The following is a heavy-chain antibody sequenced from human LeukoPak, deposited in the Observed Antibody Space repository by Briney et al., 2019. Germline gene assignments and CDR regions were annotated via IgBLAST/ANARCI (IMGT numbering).Heavy chain of an antibody. D-gene: IGHD2-15*01. V-gene: IGHV3-23*01. CDR3: AKDYCRDGNCPFPFLDS. J-gene: IGHJ4*02. CDR1: GFTLTNHG. Sequence: GGSLRLSCAVSGFTLTNHGVSWLRQAPGKGLEWVSIITGTGGRYYGDSVKGRFILSRDNSKNTVYMQMSSLRAEDTATYYCAKDYCRDGNCPFPFLDSWGQGTLVTVSS. CDR2: ITGTGGR.